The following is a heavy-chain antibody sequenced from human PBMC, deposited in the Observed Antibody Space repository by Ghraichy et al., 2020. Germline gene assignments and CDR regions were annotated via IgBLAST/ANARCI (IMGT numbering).Heavy chain of an antibody. V-gene: IGHV3-48*02. D-gene: IGHD4-23*01. CDR1: GFTFSSYS. J-gene: IGHJ4*02. CDR2: ISSSSSTI. CDR3: ATFPHKVVTPVGVY. Sequence: GGSLRLSCAASGFTFSSYSMNWVRQAPGKGLEWVSYISSSSSTIYYADSVKGRFTISRDNAKNSLYLQMNSLRDEDTAVYYCATFPHKVVTPVGVYWGQGTLVTVSS.